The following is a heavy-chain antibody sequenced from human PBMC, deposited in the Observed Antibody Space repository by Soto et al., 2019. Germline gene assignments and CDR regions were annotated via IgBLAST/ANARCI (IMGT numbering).Heavy chain of an antibody. CDR1: GGSFTSNNW. CDR2: IYRTGST. V-gene: IGHV4-4*02. D-gene: IGHD5-12*01. CDR3: ARGWLRLYYYYGMDV. J-gene: IGHJ6*02. Sequence: SETLSLTCAVSGGSFTSNNWWTWVRQPPGQGLEWIGEIYRTGSTNYNPSLKSRVTISLDTSKNQFSLKLSSVTAADTAVYYCARGWLRLYYYYGMDVWGQGTTVTVSS.